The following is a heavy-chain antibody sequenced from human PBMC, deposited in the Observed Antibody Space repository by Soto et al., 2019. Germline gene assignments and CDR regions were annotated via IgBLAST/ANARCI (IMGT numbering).Heavy chain of an antibody. J-gene: IGHJ6*02. CDR1: GYTFTGYY. Sequence: VQLVQSGAEVKKPGASVKVSCKASGYTFTGYYMHWVRQAPGQGLEWMGWINPNSGGTNYAQKFQGRVTMTRDTSISTAYMELSRLRSDDTAVYYCARDIIGVDGRGVTIHYYYGMDVWGQGTTVTVSS. CDR3: ARDIIGVDGRGVTIHYYYGMDV. D-gene: IGHD3-3*01. V-gene: IGHV1-2*02. CDR2: INPNSGGT.